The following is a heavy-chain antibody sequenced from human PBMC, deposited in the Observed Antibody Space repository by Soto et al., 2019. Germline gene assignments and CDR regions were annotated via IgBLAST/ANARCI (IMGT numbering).Heavy chain of an antibody. J-gene: IGHJ6*02. D-gene: IGHD3-10*01. V-gene: IGHV3-23*01. CDR3: SRRDVSIGAMGV. Sequence: VQVLESGGDVVQPGRSLRLSCSASGFTFSSFAMRWVRQAPGKGLEWVSVISGNASTTYYADSVKGRFTISRDNSKNLLYLQMNRPRAEDQGVYFWSRRDVSIGAMGVWGQGTTVTVTS. CDR1: GFTFSSFA. CDR2: ISGNASTT.